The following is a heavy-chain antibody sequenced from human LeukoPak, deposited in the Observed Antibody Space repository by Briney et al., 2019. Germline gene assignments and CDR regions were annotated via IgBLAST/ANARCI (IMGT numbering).Heavy chain of an antibody. D-gene: IGHD2-2*02. Sequence: SETLSLTCTVSGGSISSYYWSWIRQPPGKGLEWIGYIYYSGSTNYNPSLKSRVTISVDTSKNQFSLKLSSVAAADTAVYYCARQLIVVVPAAIEVDAFDIWGQGTMVTVSS. CDR3: ARQLIVVVPAAIEVDAFDI. V-gene: IGHV4-59*08. CDR1: GGSISSYY. J-gene: IGHJ3*02. CDR2: IYYSGST.